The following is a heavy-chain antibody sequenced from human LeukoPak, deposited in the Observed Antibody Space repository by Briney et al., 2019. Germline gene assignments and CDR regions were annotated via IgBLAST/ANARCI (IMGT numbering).Heavy chain of an antibody. CDR3: AKDMRYSSSWYDFDY. CDR1: GFTFSSYW. CDR2: IKQDGSEK. Sequence: PGGSLRLSCAASGFTFSSYWMSWVRQAPGKGLEWVANIKQDGSEKYYVDSVKGRFTISRDNAKNSLYLQMNSLRAEDTALYYCAKDMRYSSSWYDFDYWGQGTLVTVSS. J-gene: IGHJ4*02. D-gene: IGHD6-13*01. V-gene: IGHV3-7*03.